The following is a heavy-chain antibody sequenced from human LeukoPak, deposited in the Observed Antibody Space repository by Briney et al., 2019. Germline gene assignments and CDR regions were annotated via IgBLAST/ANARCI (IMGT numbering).Heavy chain of an antibody. Sequence: GGSLRLSCAASGFTFSSYSMNWVRQAPGKGLEWVSSISSSSSYIYYADSVKGRFTISRDNSKNTLYLQMNSLGAEDTALYYCAKDLTTGTLSFDSWGQGTLVTVSS. J-gene: IGHJ4*02. CDR1: GFTFSSYS. V-gene: IGHV3-21*06. D-gene: IGHD1-1*01. CDR2: ISSSSSYI. CDR3: AKDLTTGTLSFDS.